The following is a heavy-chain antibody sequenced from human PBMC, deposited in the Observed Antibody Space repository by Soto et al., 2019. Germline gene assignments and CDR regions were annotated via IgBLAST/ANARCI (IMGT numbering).Heavy chain of an antibody. CDR1: GFTFSSYG. CDR2: ISYDGSNK. V-gene: IGHV3-30*18. J-gene: IGHJ4*02. CDR3: AKDKPQLWLVWYFDY. D-gene: IGHD5-18*01. Sequence: GGSLRLSCAASGFTFSSYGMHWVRQAPGKGLEWVAVISYDGSNKYYADSVKGRFTISRDNSKNTLYLQMNSLRAEDTAVYYCAKDKPQLWLVWYFDYWGQGTLVTVSS.